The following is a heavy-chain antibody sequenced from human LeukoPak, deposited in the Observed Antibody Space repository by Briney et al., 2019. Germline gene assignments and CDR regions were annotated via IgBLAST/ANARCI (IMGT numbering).Heavy chain of an antibody. D-gene: IGHD2-2*01. Sequence: GGSVRLSCAASGFTFSTYDMKGLRQSRGRGVEGISYNGSSGSAIYYADSVKGRFTISRDNAKNSLFLQMDSLRDEDTAVYYCTRDRTPPASVGPFDYWGQGTLVTVSS. CDR3: TRDRTPPASVGPFDY. CDR1: GFTFSTYD. V-gene: IGHV3-48*02. CDR2: NGSSGSAI. J-gene: IGHJ4*02.